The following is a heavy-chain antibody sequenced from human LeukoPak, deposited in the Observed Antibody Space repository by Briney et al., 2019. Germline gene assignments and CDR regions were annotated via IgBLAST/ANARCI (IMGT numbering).Heavy chain of an antibody. V-gene: IGHV3-74*01. CDR2: IDSDGSGT. Sequence: GGSLRLSCSASGLALSGYWMHWVRQIPGKGLVWVSRIDSDGSGTSYADSVKGRFAISRDDVKNMLYLQMNSLRVEDTGLYYCSTVEHFWGQGTLVTVSS. CDR1: GLALSGYW. J-gene: IGHJ4*02. D-gene: IGHD1/OR15-1a*01. CDR3: STVEHF.